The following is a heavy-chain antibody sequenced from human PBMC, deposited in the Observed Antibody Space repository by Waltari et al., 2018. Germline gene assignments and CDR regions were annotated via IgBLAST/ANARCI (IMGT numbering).Heavy chain of an antibody. V-gene: IGHV3-53*01. CDR1: GFTVSSNY. CDR2: IYSGGST. D-gene: IGHD3-22*01. CDR3: ARMYYYDSSGYYPGSDFDY. J-gene: IGHJ4*02. Sequence: EVQLVESGGGLIQPGGSLRLSCAASGFTVSSNYMSWVRQAPGKGLEWVSVIYSGGSTYYADSAKCRFTISRDNSKNTLYLQMNSLRAEDTAVYYCARMYYYDSSGYYPGSDFDYWGQGTLVTVSS.